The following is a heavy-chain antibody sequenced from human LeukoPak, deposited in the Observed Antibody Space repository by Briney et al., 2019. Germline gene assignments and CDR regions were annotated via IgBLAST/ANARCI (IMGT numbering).Heavy chain of an antibody. CDR3: ARGHGSSWTFEY. CDR1: GGSISSYY. CDR2: IFYSGST. D-gene: IGHD6-13*01. V-gene: IGHV4-59*01. J-gene: IGHJ4*02. Sequence: SETLSLTCTVSGGSISSYYWSWVRQPPGKGLGWSGLIFYSGSTNYNPSLQSRVTISLDMSNNQFSLRLTSVTAADTAVYYCARGHGSSWTFEYWGQGPLVTVSS.